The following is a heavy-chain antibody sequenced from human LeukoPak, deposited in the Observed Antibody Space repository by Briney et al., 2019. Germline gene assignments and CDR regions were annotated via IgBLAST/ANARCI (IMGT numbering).Heavy chain of an antibody. V-gene: IGHV3-7*01. CDR1: GFTFSSYW. CDR3: ARVCCSSTSCYSTPPDYMDV. CDR2: IKQDGSEK. J-gene: IGHJ6*03. Sequence: GGSLRLSCAASGFTFSSYWMSWVRQAPGKGLEWVANIKQDGSEKYYVDSVKGRFTISRDNAKNSLYLQMNSLRAEDTAVYYCARVCCSSTSCYSTPPDYMDVWGKGTTVTVSS. D-gene: IGHD2-2*02.